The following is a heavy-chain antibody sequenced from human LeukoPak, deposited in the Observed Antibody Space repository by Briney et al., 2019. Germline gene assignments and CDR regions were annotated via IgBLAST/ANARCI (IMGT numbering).Heavy chain of an antibody. V-gene: IGHV3-11*06. CDR1: GFTFSDYY. CDR3: ARDPYSGSYGNYYYYFMDV. D-gene: IGHD1-26*01. CDR2: ITSGSSYI. J-gene: IGHJ6*03. Sequence: PGGSLRLSCAASGFTFSDYYMSWIRQAPGKGLEWVSSITSGSSYIYYADSVKGRFTISRDNAKNSLYLQMNSLRAEDTAVYYCARDPYSGSYGNYYYYFMDVWGKGTTVTISS.